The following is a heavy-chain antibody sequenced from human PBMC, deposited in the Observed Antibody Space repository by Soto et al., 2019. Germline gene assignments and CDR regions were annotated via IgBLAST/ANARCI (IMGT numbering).Heavy chain of an antibody. CDR2: ILYDGSNK. Sequence: GGSLRLSCAASGFTFSSYGMHWVRQAPGKGLEWVAVILYDGSNKYYADSVKGRFTISRDNSKNTLYLQMNSLRAEDTAVYYCAKDAYYDSSGYYYYYGMDVWGQGTTVTVSS. CDR1: GFTFSSYG. V-gene: IGHV3-30*18. D-gene: IGHD3-22*01. CDR3: AKDAYYDSSGYYYYYGMDV. J-gene: IGHJ6*02.